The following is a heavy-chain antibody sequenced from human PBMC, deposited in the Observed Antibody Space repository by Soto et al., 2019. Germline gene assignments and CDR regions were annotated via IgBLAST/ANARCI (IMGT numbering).Heavy chain of an antibody. J-gene: IGHJ4*02. CDR2: INSDGSST. V-gene: IGHV3-74*01. CDR1: GFTFSSYW. Sequence: GGSLILSCAASGFTFSSYWVHWVRPAPGKGLVWVSRINSDGSSTSYADSVKGRFTISRDNAKNTLYLQMNSLRAEDTAVYYCARAYPGPTQLLYWGQGTLVTVS. CDR3: ARAYPGPTQLLY. D-gene: IGHD3-10*01.